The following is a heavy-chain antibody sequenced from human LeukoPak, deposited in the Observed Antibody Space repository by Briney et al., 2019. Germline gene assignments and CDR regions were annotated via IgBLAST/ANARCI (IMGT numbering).Heavy chain of an antibody. J-gene: IGHJ4*02. Sequence: SETLSLTCAAYGGSFSGYYWSWIRQPPGKGLEWIGEINHSGSTNYNLSLKSRITISVDTSKNQFSLKLSSVTATDTAVYYCARGPNWKFDYWGQGTLVTVSS. CDR3: ARGPNWKFDY. D-gene: IGHD1-20*01. V-gene: IGHV4-34*01. CDR2: INHSGST. CDR1: GGSFSGYY.